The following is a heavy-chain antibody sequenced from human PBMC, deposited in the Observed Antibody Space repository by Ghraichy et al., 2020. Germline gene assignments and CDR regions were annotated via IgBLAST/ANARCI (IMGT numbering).Heavy chain of an antibody. CDR1: GGSFSGYY. Sequence: SETLSLTCAVYGGSFSGYYWSWIRQPPGKGLEWIGEINHSGSTNYNPSLKSRVTISVDTSKNQFSLKLSSVTAADTAVYYCARGRVYYYDSSGWMDVWGQGTTVTVSS. V-gene: IGHV4-34*01. J-gene: IGHJ6*02. D-gene: IGHD3-22*01. CDR2: INHSGST. CDR3: ARGRVYYYDSSGWMDV.